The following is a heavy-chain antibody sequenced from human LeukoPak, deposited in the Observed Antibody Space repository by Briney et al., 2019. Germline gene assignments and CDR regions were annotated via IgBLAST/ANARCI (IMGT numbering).Heavy chain of an antibody. V-gene: IGHV4-39*07. CDR2: IYYTGST. CDR1: GGSISSSLDY. CDR3: ARQVGSYSPAY. D-gene: IGHD2-21*01. J-gene: IGHJ4*02. Sequence: SETLSLTCTVSGGSISSSLDYWGWIRQPPGKGLEWIGNIYYTGSTYYNPSLKSRVTISLDTSKNQFSLDLSSVTAADTAVYYCARQVGSYSPAYWGQGTLVTVSS.